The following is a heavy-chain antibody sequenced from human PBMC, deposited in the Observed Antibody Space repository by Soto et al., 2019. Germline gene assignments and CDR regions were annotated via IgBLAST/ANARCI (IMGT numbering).Heavy chain of an antibody. CDR3: ARDGWATSPYYYYYSGMDV. J-gene: IGHJ6*02. Sequence: QVQLVQSGAEVKKPGASVKVSCKASGYTFTGYYMHWVRQAPGQGLEWMGWINPNSGGTNYAQKFQCWVTMTRDTSISTAYRELSTLRSDDTAVYYCARDGWATSPYYYYYSGMDVWGQGTTVTVSS. V-gene: IGHV1-2*04. D-gene: IGHD5-12*01. CDR2: INPNSGGT. CDR1: GYTFTGYY.